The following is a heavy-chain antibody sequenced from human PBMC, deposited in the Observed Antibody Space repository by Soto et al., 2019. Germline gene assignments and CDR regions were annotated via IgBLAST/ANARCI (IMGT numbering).Heavy chain of an antibody. V-gene: IGHV3-53*01. J-gene: IGHJ4*02. CDR1: GFTVSSNY. CDR2: IYSGGST. D-gene: IGHD3-16*01. CDR3: ARVWAWSFDY. Sequence: GGSLRLSCAASGFTVSSNYMSWVRQAPGKGLEWVSVIYSGGSTYYADSVKGRFTISRDNSKNTLYLQMNSLGAEATAVYCCARVWAWSFDYWGQGTLVTVSS.